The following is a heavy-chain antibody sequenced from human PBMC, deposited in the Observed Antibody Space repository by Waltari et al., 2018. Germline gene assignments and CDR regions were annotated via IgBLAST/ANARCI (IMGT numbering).Heavy chain of an antibody. CDR3: ARVVFLGVLLDV. CDR1: GFTFSSCG. V-gene: IGHV3-33*01. CDR2: IWYDGSNK. D-gene: IGHD3-3*01. Sequence: QVQLVESGGGVVQPGRSLRLSCAASGFTFSSCGMNWVRQAPGKGLEWVAVIWYDGSNKYYADSVKGRFTISRDNSKNTLYLQMNSLRAEDTAVYYCARVVFLGVLLDVWGQGTTVTVSS. J-gene: IGHJ6*02.